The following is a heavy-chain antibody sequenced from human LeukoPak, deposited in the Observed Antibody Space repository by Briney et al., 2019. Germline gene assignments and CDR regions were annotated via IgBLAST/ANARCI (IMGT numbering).Heavy chain of an antibody. CDR2: IKQDGREK. CDR1: GFTSSLYW. J-gene: IGHJ3*02. Sequence: GGALRLSCAASGFTSSLYWMTLVREAPGKRREWVANIKQDGREKYYVDSVKGRFTIAIDSAKNSLYLQMNSLRAEDTDVYYCVRQPEGLSYAFDNWGQGTMVTVSS. CDR3: VRQPEGLSYAFDN. D-gene: IGHD3-3*01. V-gene: IGHV3-7*01.